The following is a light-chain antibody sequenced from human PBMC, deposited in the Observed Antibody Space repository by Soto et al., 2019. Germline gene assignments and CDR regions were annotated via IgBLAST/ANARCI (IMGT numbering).Light chain of an antibody. V-gene: IGKV3-11*01. J-gene: IGKJ4*01. CDR3: QQRQNWPPLT. CDR2: DAS. Sequence: ETVLTQSPATLSLSPGERATLSCRASQSVSSYLAWYQQKPGQAPRLLIYDASNRASGIPARFSGSGSGTDFTLTINSLEPEDFAVYYCQQRQNWPPLTFGGGTKVEIK. CDR1: QSVSSY.